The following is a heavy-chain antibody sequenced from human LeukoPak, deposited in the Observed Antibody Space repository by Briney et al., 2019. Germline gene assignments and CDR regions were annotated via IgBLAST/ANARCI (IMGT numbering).Heavy chain of an antibody. Sequence: PGGSLRLSCAASGSTFSTFWMHWVRQTPGKGLEDLSQIKYDGSDSYYADSVKGRFTISRDNAKNTLYLQMSTLRVEDTAVYYCVRGTSVWSGLDYWGQGTQVTVSS. V-gene: IGHV3-74*01. CDR3: VRGTSVWSGLDY. J-gene: IGHJ4*02. CDR2: IKYDGSDS. D-gene: IGHD6-19*01. CDR1: GSTFSTFW.